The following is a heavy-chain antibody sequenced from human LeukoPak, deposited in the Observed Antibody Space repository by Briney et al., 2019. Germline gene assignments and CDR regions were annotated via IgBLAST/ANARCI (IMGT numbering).Heavy chain of an antibody. CDR1: GFTFSSYA. CDR3: AKDRPGYYYDSSGIMGY. D-gene: IGHD3-22*01. V-gene: IGHV3-23*01. J-gene: IGHJ4*02. CDR2: ISGSGGST. Sequence: PGGSLRLSCAASGFTFSSYAMSWVRQAPGKGLEWVSAISGSGGSTYYADSVKGRFTISRDNSKTTLYLQMNSLRAEDTAVYYCAKDRPGYYYDSSGIMGYWGQGTLVTVSS.